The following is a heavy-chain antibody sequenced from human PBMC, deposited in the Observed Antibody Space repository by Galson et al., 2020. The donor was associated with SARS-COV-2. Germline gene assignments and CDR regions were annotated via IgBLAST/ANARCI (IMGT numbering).Heavy chain of an antibody. Sequence: SETLSLTCAVYGGSFSGYYWSWIRQPPGKGLEWIGEINHSGSTNYNPSLKSRVTISVDTSKNQFSLKLSSVTAADTAVYYCARGRKITMVRGARGNYYYGMDVWGQGTTVTVSS. D-gene: IGHD3-10*01. J-gene: IGHJ6*02. CDR1: GGSFSGYY. CDR2: INHSGST. CDR3: ARGRKITMVRGARGNYYYGMDV. V-gene: IGHV4-34*01.